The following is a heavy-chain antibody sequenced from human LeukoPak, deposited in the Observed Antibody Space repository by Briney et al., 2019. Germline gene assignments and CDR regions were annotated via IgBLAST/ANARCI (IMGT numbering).Heavy chain of an antibody. CDR3: STLTSRGLSDS. CDR2: IKSKADGETI. Sequence: GGSLRLSCAASGFTFTNAWTNWVRQAPGKGLEWVGRIKSKADGETIDYAAPVKGRFTFSRDDSKNMLYLQMNSQKSEDTAVYYCSTLTSRGLSDSWGQGTLVTVSS. D-gene: IGHD1-20*01. V-gene: IGHV3-15*07. J-gene: IGHJ4*02. CDR1: GFTFTNAW.